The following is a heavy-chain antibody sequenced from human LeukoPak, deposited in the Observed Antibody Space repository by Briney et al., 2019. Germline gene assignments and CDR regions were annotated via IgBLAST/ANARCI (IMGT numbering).Heavy chain of an antibody. D-gene: IGHD5-24*01. CDR3: ARGWLPSEYYFDY. CDR2: IYVGDSDT. Sequence: GEPLKISCKDSGYSFSNHWIGWVRQMPVKNLEWMGIIYVGDSDTRYSPSFQGQVTISADKSINTAYLQWSSLKASDTAMYYCARGWLPSEYYFDYWGQGTLVTVSS. J-gene: IGHJ4*02. V-gene: IGHV5-51*01. CDR1: GYSFSNHW.